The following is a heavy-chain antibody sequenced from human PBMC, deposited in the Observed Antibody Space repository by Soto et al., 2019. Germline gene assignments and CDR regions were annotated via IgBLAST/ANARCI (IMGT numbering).Heavy chain of an antibody. V-gene: IGHV3-48*03. Sequence: PGGSLRLSCAASGFTFSSYEMNWVRQAPGKGLEWVSYISSSGSTIYYADSVKGRFTISRDNAKNSLYLQMNSLRAEDTAVYYCVREYCAGGACSDAFDLWGQGTLVTVSS. J-gene: IGHJ3*01. CDR1: GFTFSSYE. CDR2: ISSSGSTI. CDR3: VREYCAGGACSDAFDL. D-gene: IGHD2-21*01.